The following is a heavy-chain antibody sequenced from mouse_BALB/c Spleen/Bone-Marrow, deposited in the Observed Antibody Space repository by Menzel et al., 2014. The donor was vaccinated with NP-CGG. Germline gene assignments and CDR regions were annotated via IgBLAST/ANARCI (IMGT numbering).Heavy chain of an antibody. CDR3: ARGNYYGNLDY. Sequence: EVKLVESGGGLVQPGGSLKLSCAASGFDFRRYWMSWVRQAPGKGLQWIGEINPDSRTINYTPSLKDKFIISRDNAKNTLYLRMSKVRSEDTALYYCARGNYYGNLDYWGQGTTLTVSS. D-gene: IGHD2-1*01. CDR1: GFDFRRYW. CDR2: INPDSRTI. J-gene: IGHJ2*01. V-gene: IGHV4-1*02.